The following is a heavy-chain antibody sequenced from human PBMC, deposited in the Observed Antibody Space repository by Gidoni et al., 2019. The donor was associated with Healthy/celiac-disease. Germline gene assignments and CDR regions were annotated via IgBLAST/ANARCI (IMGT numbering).Heavy chain of an antibody. CDR3: ARDCWSAWWSMDV. Sequence: DVQLVESGGGLVKPGGSLRLSCAASGSTFSSYSMNWVRQAPGKGLEWVSSISSSSSYIYYADSVKGRFTISRDNAKNSRYLQMNSLRAEDTAVYYCARDCWSAWWSMDVWGQGTTVTVSS. D-gene: IGHD3-3*01. CDR1: GSTFSSYS. J-gene: IGHJ6*02. CDR2: ISSSSSYI. V-gene: IGHV3-21*01.